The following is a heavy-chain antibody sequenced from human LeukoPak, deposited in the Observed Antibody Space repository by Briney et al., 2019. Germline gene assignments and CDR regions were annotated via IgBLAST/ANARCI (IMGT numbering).Heavy chain of an antibody. CDR2: ISSSSSYI. D-gene: IGHD6-13*01. Sequence: GGSLRLSCAASGFTFSSYTMNWVRQAPGKGLEWVSSISSSSSYIYYADSVKGRFTISRDNAKNSLYLQMNSLRAEDTAVYYCARGRSSSWSRPGPDAFDIWSQGTMVTVSS. J-gene: IGHJ3*02. V-gene: IGHV3-21*01. CDR1: GFTFSSYT. CDR3: ARGRSSSWSRPGPDAFDI.